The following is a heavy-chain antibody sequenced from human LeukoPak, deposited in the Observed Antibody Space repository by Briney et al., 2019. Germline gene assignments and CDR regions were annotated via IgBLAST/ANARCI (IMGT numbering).Heavy chain of an antibody. CDR1: GGSFSGYY. V-gene: IGHV4-34*01. CDR2: INHSGST. CDR3: AKESTVTTMGY. J-gene: IGHJ4*02. D-gene: IGHD4-17*01. Sequence: SSETLSLTCAVYGGSFSGYYWSWIRQPPGKGLEWIGEINHSGSTNYNPSLKSRVTISVDTSKNQFSLKLSSVTAADTAVYYCAKESTVTTMGYWGQGTLVTVSS.